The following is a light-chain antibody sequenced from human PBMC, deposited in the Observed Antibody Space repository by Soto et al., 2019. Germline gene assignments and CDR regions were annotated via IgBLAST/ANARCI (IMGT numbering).Light chain of an antibody. CDR2: GAS. J-gene: IGKJ5*01. CDR3: QQRLNWVIT. V-gene: IGKV3D-20*02. CDR1: QSVSSRY. Sequence: IVLSRSPGTLSLSQMEIATLSVRASQSVSSRYLAWYQQKPGQAHRLLIYGASSRATGIPDRFSGSGSGTDFTLTISSLEPEDFAVYYCQQRLNWVITFGQGTRLEIK.